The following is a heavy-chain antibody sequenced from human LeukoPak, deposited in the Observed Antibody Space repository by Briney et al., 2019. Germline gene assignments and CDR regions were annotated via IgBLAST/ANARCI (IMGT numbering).Heavy chain of an antibody. J-gene: IGHJ4*02. Sequence: ASVKVSCKASGYTFTSYGISWVRQAPGQGLEWMGWISAYNGNTNYAQKLQGKVTMTTDTSTSTAYMELRSLRSDDTAVYYCARVRGPTYYYDSSGPNWGQGTLVTVSS. CDR2: ISAYNGNT. V-gene: IGHV1-18*01. D-gene: IGHD3-22*01. CDR1: GYTFTSYG. CDR3: ARVRGPTYYYDSSGPN.